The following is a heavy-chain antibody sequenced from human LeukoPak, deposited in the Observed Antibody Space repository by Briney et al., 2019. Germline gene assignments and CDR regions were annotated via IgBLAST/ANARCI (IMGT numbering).Heavy chain of an antibody. CDR3: ARDRSQPYGDTGYNWFDP. CDR2: ISAYNGNT. D-gene: IGHD4-17*01. Sequence: GASVKVSCKASGGTFSSYAISWVRQAPGQGLEWMGWISAYNGNTNYAQKLQGRVTMTTDTSTSAAYMELRSLRSDDTAVYYCARDRSQPYGDTGYNWFDPWGQGTLVTVSS. J-gene: IGHJ5*02. V-gene: IGHV1-18*01. CDR1: GGTFSSYA.